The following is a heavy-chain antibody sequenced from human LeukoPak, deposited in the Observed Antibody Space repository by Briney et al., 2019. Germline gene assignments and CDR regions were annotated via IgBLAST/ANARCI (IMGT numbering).Heavy chain of an antibody. CDR2: ISDSGST. CDR1: DDSISRSSYY. D-gene: IGHD1-1*01. Sequence: SETLSLTCSVSDDSISRSSYYWSWIRQPPGKGLEWIGYISDSGSTNYNPSLKSRVTISVDTSKNQFSLRLSSVTATDTAVYFCSRHVYRKTSAGTNYFDYWGQGTLVTVSS. V-gene: IGHV4-61*01. CDR3: SRHVYRKTSAGTNYFDY. J-gene: IGHJ4*02.